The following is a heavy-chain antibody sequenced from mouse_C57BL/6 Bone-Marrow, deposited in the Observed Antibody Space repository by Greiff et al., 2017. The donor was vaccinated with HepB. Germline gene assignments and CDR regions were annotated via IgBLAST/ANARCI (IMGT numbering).Heavy chain of an antibody. Sequence: VQLQQPGAELVKPGASVKMSCKASGYTFTSYWITWVKQRPGQGLEWIGDIYPGSGSTNYNEKFKSKATLTVDTSSSTAYMQLSSLTSEDSAVYCCARVPFQDWYFDVWGTGTTVTVSS. J-gene: IGHJ1*03. CDR1: GYTFTSYW. V-gene: IGHV1-55*01. CDR2: IYPGSGST. CDR3: ARVPFQDWYFDV. D-gene: IGHD3-2*02.